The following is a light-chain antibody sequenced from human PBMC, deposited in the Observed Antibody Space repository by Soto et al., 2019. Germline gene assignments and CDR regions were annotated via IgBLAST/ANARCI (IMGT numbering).Light chain of an antibody. J-gene: IGKJ5*01. CDR1: QNFGSTY. CDR3: QQYGNSPIT. CDR2: AAS. Sequence: EIVLTHSPGTLSLSPGERATLSCSASQNFGSTYLVWYQQHPGQAPRLLIYAASSRATGIPDRFSGSGSGTDFTLTISRLEPEDFAVYYCQQYGNSPITFGQGTRLEIK. V-gene: IGKV3-20*01.